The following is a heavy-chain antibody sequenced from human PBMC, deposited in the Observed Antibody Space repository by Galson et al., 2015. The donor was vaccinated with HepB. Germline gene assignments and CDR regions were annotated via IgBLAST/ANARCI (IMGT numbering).Heavy chain of an antibody. CDR3: ARDAIFGVHGMDV. J-gene: IGHJ6*02. CDR2: ISYDGSNK. V-gene: IGHV3-30-3*01. CDR1: GFTFSSYA. D-gene: IGHD3-3*01. Sequence: SLRLSCAASGFTFSSYAMHWVRQAPGKGLEWVAVISYDGSNKYYADSVKGRFTISRDNSKNTLYLQMNSLRAEDTAVYYCARDAIFGVHGMDVWGQGTTVTVSS.